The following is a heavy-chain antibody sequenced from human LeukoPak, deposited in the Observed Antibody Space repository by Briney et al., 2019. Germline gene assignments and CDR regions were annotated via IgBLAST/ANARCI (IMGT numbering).Heavy chain of an antibody. CDR1: GFTFSNAW. V-gene: IGHV3-15*01. D-gene: IGHD3-22*01. CDR2: IKSKTDGGTT. Sequence: KTGGSLRLSCAASGFTFSNAWMSWVRQAPGKGLEWVGRIKSKTDGGTTDYAAPVKGRFTISRDDSKNTLYLQMNSLKTEDTAVYYCTTDRGYYDSSGYYYWGQGTLVTVSS. CDR3: TTDRGYYDSSGYYY. J-gene: IGHJ4*02.